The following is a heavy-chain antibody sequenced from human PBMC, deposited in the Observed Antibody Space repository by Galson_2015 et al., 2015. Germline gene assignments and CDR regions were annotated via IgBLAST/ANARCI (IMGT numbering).Heavy chain of an antibody. J-gene: IGHJ4*02. CDR1: GGTFSSYT. Sequence: SVKVSCKASGGTFSSYTISWVRQAPGQGLEWMGRIIPILGIANYAQKFQGRVTITADKSTSTAYMELSSLRSEDTAVYYCARETAVAGTPDNYWGQGTLVTVSS. V-gene: IGHV1-69*04. CDR3: ARETAVAGTPDNY. D-gene: IGHD6-19*01. CDR2: IIPILGIA.